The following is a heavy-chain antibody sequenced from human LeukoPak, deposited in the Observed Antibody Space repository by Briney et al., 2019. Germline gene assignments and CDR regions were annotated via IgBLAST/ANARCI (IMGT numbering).Heavy chain of an antibody. CDR1: GFTFSSYS. J-gene: IGHJ4*02. D-gene: IGHD3-22*01. Sequence: GSLRLSCAASGFTFSSYSMNWVRQAPGKGLEWVSSISSSSSYIYYADSVKGRFTISRDNAKNSLYLQMNSLRAEDTALYYCARADYYDSSPLYYFDYWGQGTLVTVSS. V-gene: IGHV3-21*04. CDR3: ARADYYDSSPLYYFDY. CDR2: ISSSSSYI.